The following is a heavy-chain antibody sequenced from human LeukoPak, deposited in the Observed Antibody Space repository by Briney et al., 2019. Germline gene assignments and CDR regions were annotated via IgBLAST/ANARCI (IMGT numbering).Heavy chain of an antibody. D-gene: IGHD3-3*01. CDR3: AKISDSDY. CDR1: GFTYTTYG. V-gene: IGHV3-30*02. J-gene: IGHJ4*02. Sequence: GGSLRLSCVASGFTYTTYGMHWLRQAPGKGLEWVAFIRYDGSNKYYADPVKGRFTISRDISKNTLYLQMNSLRAEDTAVYYCAKISDSDYWGQGTLVTVSS. CDR2: IRYDGSNK.